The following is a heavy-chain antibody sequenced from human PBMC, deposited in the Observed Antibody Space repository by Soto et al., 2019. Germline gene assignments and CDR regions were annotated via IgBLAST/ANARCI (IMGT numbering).Heavy chain of an antibody. Sequence: EVQLVESGGGLVQPGGSLRLSCAASGFTLSSYWMHWVRQAPGKGLAWVSRINSDGSSTSYADPVKGRFTISRDNAKNTLYLQMNSLRAEDTAVYYCAKGGYYSYSNVDYWGQGSLVTVSS. CDR3: AKGGYYSYSNVDY. CDR2: INSDGSST. J-gene: IGHJ4*02. D-gene: IGHD5-18*01. V-gene: IGHV3-74*01. CDR1: GFTLSSYW.